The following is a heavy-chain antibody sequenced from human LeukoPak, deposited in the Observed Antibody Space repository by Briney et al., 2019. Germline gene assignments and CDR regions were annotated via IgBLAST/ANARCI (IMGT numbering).Heavy chain of an antibody. V-gene: IGHV3-74*01. CDR3: ASPYSTSSPYYFDY. Sequence: GGSLRLSCAASGFTFSSYWMHWVRHAPGKGLVWVSRINSDGSSTSYADSVKGRFTISRDNAKNTLYLQVNSLRAEDTAVYYCASPYSTSSPYYFDYWGQGTLVTVSS. D-gene: IGHD6-6*01. J-gene: IGHJ4*02. CDR1: GFTFSSYW. CDR2: INSDGSST.